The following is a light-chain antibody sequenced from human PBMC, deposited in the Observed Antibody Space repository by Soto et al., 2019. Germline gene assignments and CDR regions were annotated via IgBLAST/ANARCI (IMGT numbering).Light chain of an antibody. J-gene: IGLJ1*01. CDR1: SSNIGGNS. V-gene: IGLV2-14*01. Sequence: QSVMTQPPSVSAAPGQKVTISCSGSSSNIGGNSVSWYQQLPGTAPKLLIYGVKNRPSGVSYRFSASKSAFTASLTISGLQAEDEAHYYCSSYTTSYFYVFGPGTKVTVL. CDR2: GVK. CDR3: SSYTTSYFYV.